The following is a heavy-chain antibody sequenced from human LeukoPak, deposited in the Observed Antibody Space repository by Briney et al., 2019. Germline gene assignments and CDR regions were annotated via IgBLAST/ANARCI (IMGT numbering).Heavy chain of an antibody. CDR3: AKDLYGDYQNDY. V-gene: IGHV3-23*01. CDR1: GFTFSNAW. Sequence: GGSLRLSCAASGFTFSNAWMSWVRQAPGKGLEWVSTISGSGGSTYYADSVKGRFTISRDNSKNTLYLQMNSLRAEDTAVYYCAKDLYGDYQNDYWGQGTLVTVSS. D-gene: IGHD4-17*01. J-gene: IGHJ4*02. CDR2: ISGSGGST.